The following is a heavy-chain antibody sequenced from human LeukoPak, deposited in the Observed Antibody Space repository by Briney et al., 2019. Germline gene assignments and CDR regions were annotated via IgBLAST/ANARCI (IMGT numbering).Heavy chain of an antibody. CDR2: ISGSGGST. J-gene: IGHJ4*02. Sequence: GGSLRLSCAASGFTFSSYAMSWVRQAPGKGLEWVSAISGSGGSTYYADSVKGRFTISRDNSRNMLYLQMSSLRAGDTAVYYCAKREAEESGPIDCWGQGTQVTVSS. CDR1: GFTFSSYA. CDR3: AKREAEESGPIDC. V-gene: IGHV3-23*01. D-gene: IGHD5-12*01.